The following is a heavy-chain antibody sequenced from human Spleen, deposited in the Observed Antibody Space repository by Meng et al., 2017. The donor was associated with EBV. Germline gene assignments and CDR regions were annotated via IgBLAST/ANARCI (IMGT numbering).Heavy chain of an antibody. CDR2: ISADNGNT. D-gene: IGHD1-26*01. CDR3: ARDSDIVGATYDY. V-gene: IGHV1-18*01. J-gene: IGHJ4*02. Sequence: QVQLVQSGAEVKKPGASVKVSCKTSGYTFTNYGITWVRQVPGQGLEWMGWISADNGNTNYAQNFQGRISMTTDTSTSTAYMELRFLGSADTAVYYCARDSDIVGATYDYWGQGTLVTVSS. CDR1: GYTFTNYG.